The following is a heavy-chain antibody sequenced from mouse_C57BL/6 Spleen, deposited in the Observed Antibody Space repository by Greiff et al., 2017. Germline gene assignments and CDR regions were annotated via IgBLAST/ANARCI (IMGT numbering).Heavy chain of an antibody. CDR2: ISRGGSYT. CDR1: GFTFSSYG. CDR3: ARQRGSSGWPDY. J-gene: IGHJ2*01. V-gene: IGHV5-6*01. D-gene: IGHD3-2*02. Sequence: EVQLVESGGDLVKPGGSLKLSCAASGFTFSSYGMSWVRQTPDKRLEWVATISRGGSYTSYPDSVQGRFTISRENAKNTLYVQMSSMKLADTAMYYYARQRGSSGWPDYWGQGTTLTVSS.